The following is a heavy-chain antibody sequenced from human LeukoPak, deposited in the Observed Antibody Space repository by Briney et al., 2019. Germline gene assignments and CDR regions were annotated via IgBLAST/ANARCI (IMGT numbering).Heavy chain of an antibody. D-gene: IGHD6-19*01. CDR2: IKQDGSEK. CDR1: GFTFSSYA. J-gene: IGHJ3*02. Sequence: GGSLRLSCAASGFTFSSYAMSWVRQAPGKGLEWVANIKQDGSEKFYVDSVRGRFTISRDNTKNSLYLQMNSLRAEDTALYYCARPRRQWLVLDAFDIWGQGTMVTVSS. V-gene: IGHV3-7*01. CDR3: ARPRRQWLVLDAFDI.